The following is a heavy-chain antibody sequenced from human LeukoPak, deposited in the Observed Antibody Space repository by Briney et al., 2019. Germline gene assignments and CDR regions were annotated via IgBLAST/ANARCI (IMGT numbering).Heavy chain of an antibody. CDR3: ARSLELRFLNWLDP. CDR1: GGTFSSYA. V-gene: IGHV1-69*05. D-gene: IGHD3-3*01. Sequence: SVKVSCKASGGTFSSYAISWVRQAPGQGLEWMGGIIPIFGTANYAQKFQGRVTITTDESTSTAYMELSSLRSEDTAVYYCARSLELRFLNWLDPWGQGTLVTVSS. J-gene: IGHJ5*02. CDR2: IIPIFGTA.